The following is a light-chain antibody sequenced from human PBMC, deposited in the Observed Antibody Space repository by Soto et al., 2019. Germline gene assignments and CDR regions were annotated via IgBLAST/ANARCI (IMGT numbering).Light chain of an antibody. CDR3: CSYAGSRTFV. CDR1: SSDVGAYNL. CDR2: EGT. J-gene: IGLJ3*02. V-gene: IGLV2-23*01. Sequence: QSALTQPASVSGSPGQSITVSCTGTSSDVGAYNLVSCYQQYPGKAPRLIIYEGTKRPSGISHRFSGSKSDNTASLTISGLRAEDEAHYHCCSYAGSRTFVFGGGTKLTVL.